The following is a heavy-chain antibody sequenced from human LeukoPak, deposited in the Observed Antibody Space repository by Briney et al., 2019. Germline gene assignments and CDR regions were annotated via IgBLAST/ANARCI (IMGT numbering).Heavy chain of an antibody. CDR2: IYYSGST. V-gene: IGHV4-59*01. CDR1: GGSISSYY. J-gene: IGHJ3*02. CDR3: ARYSIVGAPCLSLRAFDI. D-gene: IGHD1-26*01. Sequence: SETLSLTCTVSGGSISSYYWSWIRQPPGKRLEWIGYIYYSGSTNYNPSLKSRVTISVDTSKNQFSLKLSSVTAADTAVYHCARYSIVGAPCLSLRAFDIWGQGTMVTVSS.